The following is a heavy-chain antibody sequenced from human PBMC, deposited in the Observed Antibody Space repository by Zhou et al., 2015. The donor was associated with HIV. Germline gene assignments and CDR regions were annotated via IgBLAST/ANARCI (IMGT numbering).Heavy chain of an antibody. CDR1: GGTFSSYA. D-gene: IGHD4-23*01. CDR3: ARDIRTTVVTDLDWYFDL. J-gene: IGHJ2*01. V-gene: IGHV1-69*01. CDR2: IIPIFGTA. Sequence: QVQLVQSGAEVKKPGSSVKVSCKASGGTFSSYAISWVRQAPGQGLEWMGGIIPIFGTANYAQKFQGRVTITADESTSTAYMELSSLRSEDTAVYYCARDIRTTVVTDLDWYFDLWGRGTLVTVSS.